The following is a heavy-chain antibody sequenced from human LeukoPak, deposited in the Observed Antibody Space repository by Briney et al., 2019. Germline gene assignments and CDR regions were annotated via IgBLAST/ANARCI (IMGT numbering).Heavy chain of an antibody. Sequence: ASVKVSCKASGYTFTGYYMHWVRQAPGQGLEWMGWINPNSGGTNYAQKFQGRVTMTRGTSISTAYMELSRLRSDDTAVYYCARDLPYRKQQLVLTFDPWGQGTLVTVSS. CDR2: INPNSGGT. D-gene: IGHD6-13*01. J-gene: IGHJ5*02. CDR1: GYTFTGYY. CDR3: ARDLPYRKQQLVLTFDP. V-gene: IGHV1-2*02.